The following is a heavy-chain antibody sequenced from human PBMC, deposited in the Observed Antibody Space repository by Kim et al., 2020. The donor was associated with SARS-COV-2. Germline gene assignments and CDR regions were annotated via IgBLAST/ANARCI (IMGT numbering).Heavy chain of an antibody. V-gene: IGHV3-15*01. CDR1: GISFSNAW. CDR3: TTVSMR. Sequence: GGSLRLSCAVSGISFSNAWMNWVRQAPGRGLEWVGRIKSLSDGGTSDYAAPVKGRFTISRDDSKNTLYLHMNSLKSEDAGVYYCTTVSMRWGQGTLVTVS. J-gene: IGHJ4*02. CDR2: IKSLSDGGTS. D-gene: IGHD2-2*01.